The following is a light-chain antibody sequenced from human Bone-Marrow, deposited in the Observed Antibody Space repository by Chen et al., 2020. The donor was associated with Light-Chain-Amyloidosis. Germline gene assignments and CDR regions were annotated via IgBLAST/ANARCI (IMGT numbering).Light chain of an antibody. CDR1: QSVSDNF. J-gene: IGKJ1*01. CDR2: AAS. CDR3: QQYGNSPWT. V-gene: IGKV3-20*01. Sequence: EIVLTQSPGTLSLSAGERATLSCRASQSVSDNFLAWYQQKPGQAPRLLIYAASRRATGIPVVFSGSGSGTDFTLTISRLEPEDFAVYYCQQYGNSPWTFGQGTKVEIK.